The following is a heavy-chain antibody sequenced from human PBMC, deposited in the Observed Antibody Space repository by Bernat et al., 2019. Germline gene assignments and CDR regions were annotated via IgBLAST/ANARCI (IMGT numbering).Heavy chain of an antibody. Sequence: QVQLQQWGAGLLKPSETLSLTCAVYGGSFSGYYWSWIRQPPGKGLEWIGEINHSGSTNYNPSLKSRVTISVDTSKNQFSLKLCSVTAADTAVYYCARVPQGDPKIDYGSGSYYRYYYGMDVWGQGTTVTVSS. CDR1: GGSFSGYY. V-gene: IGHV4-34*01. J-gene: IGHJ6*02. CDR3: ARVPQGDPKIDYGSGSYYRYYYGMDV. CDR2: INHSGST. D-gene: IGHD3-10*01.